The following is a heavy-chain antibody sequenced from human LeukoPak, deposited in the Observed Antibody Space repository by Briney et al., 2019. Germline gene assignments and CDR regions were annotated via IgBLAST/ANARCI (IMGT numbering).Heavy chain of an antibody. CDR2: FDPEDGET. CDR3: ATMDLITMVRGVITNWFDP. J-gene: IGHJ5*02. Sequence: GASVKVSCKVSGYTLTELSMHWVRQAPGKGLEWMGGFDPEDGETTYAQKFQGRVTMTEDTSTDTAYMELSSLRSEDTAVYYCATMDLITMVRGVITNWFDPWGQGTLVTVSS. CDR1: GYTLTELS. V-gene: IGHV1-24*01. D-gene: IGHD3-10*01.